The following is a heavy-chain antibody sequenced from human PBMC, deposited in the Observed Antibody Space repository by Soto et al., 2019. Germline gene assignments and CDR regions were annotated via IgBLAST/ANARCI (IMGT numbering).Heavy chain of an antibody. CDR3: ARDIVVVPAAIEVNYYYYYMDV. CDR1: GFTFSSYA. CDR2: ISGSGGST. J-gene: IGHJ6*03. D-gene: IGHD2-2*01. Sequence: PGGSLRLSCAASGFTFSSYAMSWVRQAPGKGLEWVSAISGSGGSTYYADSVKGRFTISRDNSKNTLYLQMNSLRAEDTAVYYCARDIVVVPAAIEVNYYYYYMDVWGKGTTVTVSS. V-gene: IGHV3-23*01.